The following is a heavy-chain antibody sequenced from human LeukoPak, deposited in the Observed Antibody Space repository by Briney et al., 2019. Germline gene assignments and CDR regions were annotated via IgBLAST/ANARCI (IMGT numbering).Heavy chain of an antibody. D-gene: IGHD3-22*01. J-gene: IGHJ3*02. Sequence: PGWSLRLSCASSGFTFDDYPMHWVRQAPAQGLEWVSGISCNSGSIGYADSVKGRFTISRDNAKNSLYLQMNSLRAEDTALYYCAKDMANYYDSRRAFDTWGQVTMVTVFS. CDR1: GFTFDDYP. CDR2: ISCNSGSI. CDR3: AKDMANYYDSRRAFDT. V-gene: IGHV3-9*01.